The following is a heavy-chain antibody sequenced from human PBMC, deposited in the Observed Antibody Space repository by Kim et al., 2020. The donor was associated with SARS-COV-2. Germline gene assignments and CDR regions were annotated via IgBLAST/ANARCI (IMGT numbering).Heavy chain of an antibody. D-gene: IGHD1-26*01. CDR3: ARLEWELLFFDY. CDR1: GYIFTNYW. V-gene: IGHV5-51*01. J-gene: IGHJ4*02. CDR2: IYPGDSDT. Sequence: GGSLKISCKGSGYIFTNYWIAWVRQMPGKGLEWMGIIYPGDSDTKYSPSFQGQVTISADNSISTAYLQWASLKASDTAIYYCARLEWELLFFDYWGQGILVTVSS.